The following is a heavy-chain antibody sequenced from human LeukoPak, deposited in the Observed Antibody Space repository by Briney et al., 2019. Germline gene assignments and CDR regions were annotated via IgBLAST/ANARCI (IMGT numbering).Heavy chain of an antibody. CDR3: ARARYGSGSYSPDY. J-gene: IGHJ4*02. CDR1: GDSLSSGGYS. Sequence: PSETLSLTCVVSGDSLSSGGYSWRWLRQTPGTGLEWIAYIHDSGSTYNNPSLKSRVTISVDTSKNQFSLKLSSVTAADTAVYYCARARYGSGSYSPDYWGQGTLVTVSS. D-gene: IGHD3-10*01. V-gene: IGHV4-61*08. CDR2: IHDSGST.